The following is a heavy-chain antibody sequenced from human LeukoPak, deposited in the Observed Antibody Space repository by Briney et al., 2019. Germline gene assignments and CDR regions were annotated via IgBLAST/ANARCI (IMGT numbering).Heavy chain of an antibody. D-gene: IGHD2-21*02. CDR1: GFTFRSYW. CDR2: INSDGSST. J-gene: IGHJ6*03. CDR3: ARVTSAYCGGDCYSYYYYYMDV. Sequence: PGGSLRLSCAASGFTFRSYWMHWVRQAPGKGLVWVSRINSDGSSTNYADSVKGRFTISRDNAKNTLYLQMNSPRAEDTAVYYCARVTSAYCGGDCYSYYYYYMDVWGKGTTVTVSS. V-gene: IGHV3-74*01.